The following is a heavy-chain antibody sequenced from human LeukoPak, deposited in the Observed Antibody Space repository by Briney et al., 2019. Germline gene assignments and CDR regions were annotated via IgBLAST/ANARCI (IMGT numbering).Heavy chain of an antibody. CDR2: INPNSGGT. Sequence: ASVKVSCKASGYTFTGYYMHWVRQAPGQGLEWMGWINPNSGGTNYAQKFQGRVTMTRDTSISTAYMELSRLRSDDTAVYYCARDRGDGNWNPDAFDIRGQGTMVTVSS. D-gene: IGHD1-20*01. V-gene: IGHV1-2*02. CDR3: ARDRGDGNWNPDAFDI. J-gene: IGHJ3*02. CDR1: GYTFTGYY.